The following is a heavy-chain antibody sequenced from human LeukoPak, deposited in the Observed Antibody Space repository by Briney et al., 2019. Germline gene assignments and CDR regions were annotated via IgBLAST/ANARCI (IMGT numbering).Heavy chain of an antibody. Sequence: PGESLKISCKGSGYSFTSYWIGWVRQMPGKGLEYMGIIHPGDSDTRYSPSFQGQVTISVDRSSSTAYIQWSRLKASDTVMYYCATHPGGLQSGFDNWGQGTLVTVSS. CDR1: GYSFTSYW. CDR3: ATHPGGLQSGFDN. V-gene: IGHV5-51*01. J-gene: IGHJ4*02. CDR2: IHPGDSDT. D-gene: IGHD5-24*01.